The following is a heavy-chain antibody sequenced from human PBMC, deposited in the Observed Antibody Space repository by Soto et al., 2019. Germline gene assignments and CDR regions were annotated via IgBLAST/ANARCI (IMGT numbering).Heavy chain of an antibody. Sequence: SQTLSLTCAISGDSVSSNTAAWNWIRPSPSRGLEWLGRIYYRSTWSFDYALSVRSRITIAPDTSKNQFSLHLDSLTPEDTALYYCAGVTWFRSMDVWGQGTPVTVS. V-gene: IGHV6-1*01. CDR1: GDSVSSNTAA. CDR2: IYYRSTWSF. CDR3: AGVTWFRSMDV. J-gene: IGHJ6*02. D-gene: IGHD3-10*01.